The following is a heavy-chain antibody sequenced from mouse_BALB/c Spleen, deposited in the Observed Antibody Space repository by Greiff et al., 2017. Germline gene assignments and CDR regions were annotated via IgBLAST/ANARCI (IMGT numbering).Heavy chain of an antibody. CDR3: ARRGELGRWYFDV. J-gene: IGHJ1*01. CDR2: ISYSGST. CDR1: GYSITSDYA. Sequence: EVKLLESGPGLVKPSQSLSLTCTVTGYSITSDYAWNWIRQFPGNKLEWMGYISYSGSTSYNPSLKSRISITRDTSKNQFFLQLNSVTTEDTATYYCARRGELGRWYFDVWGAGTTVTVSS. D-gene: IGHD4-1*01. V-gene: IGHV3-2*02.